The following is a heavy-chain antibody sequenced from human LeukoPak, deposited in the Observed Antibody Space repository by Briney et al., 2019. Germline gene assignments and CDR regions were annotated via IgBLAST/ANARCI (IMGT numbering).Heavy chain of an antibody. V-gene: IGHV3-7*01. CDR1: GFTLSNYW. CDR3: ARGHYADYD. D-gene: IGHD4-17*01. CDR2: IKQDGSEK. J-gene: IGHJ4*02. Sequence: GGSLRLSCAASGFTLSNYWMSWVRQAPGKGLEWVANIKQDGSEKYYVDSVKGRFTISRDNAKNSLYLQMNSLRAEDTAVYYCARGHYADYDWGQGTLVTVSS.